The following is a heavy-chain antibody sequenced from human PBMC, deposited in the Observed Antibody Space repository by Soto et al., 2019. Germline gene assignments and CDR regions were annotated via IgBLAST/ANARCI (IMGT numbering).Heavy chain of an antibody. J-gene: IGHJ4*02. CDR1: GFTLSMYW. D-gene: IGHD6-19*01. CDR3: GRALGYASGAAY. Sequence: EVQLEESGGGLVQPGGSLRLSCAASGFTLSMYWMHWVRQVPGKGLLWDSRVSGDGSDKNYADSVKGRFTISRDNAKNTLYLEMNRLGAEDSAVYYCGRALGYASGAAYWGRGTLVTVSS. V-gene: IGHV3-74*01. CDR2: VSGDGSDK.